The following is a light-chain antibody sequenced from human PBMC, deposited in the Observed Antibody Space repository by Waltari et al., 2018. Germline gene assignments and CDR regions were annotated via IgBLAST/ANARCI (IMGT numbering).Light chain of an antibody. V-gene: IGKV1-5*03. CDR1: HSITIW. CDR2: RAS. CDR3: QQYNTYPWT. Sequence: DIQMTQSPSTLSASVGDRITITCRASHSITIWLAWYQQKPGEAPKLLIFRASSLESGVPSRFSGSGSGTEFTLTISSLQPDDFATYYCQQYNTYPWTFDQGTKVEIK. J-gene: IGKJ1*01.